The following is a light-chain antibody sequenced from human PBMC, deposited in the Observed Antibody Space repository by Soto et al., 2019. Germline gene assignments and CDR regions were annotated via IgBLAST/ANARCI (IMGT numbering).Light chain of an antibody. Sequence: DIQMTQSPSSLSASVGDRVTITCRASQSISSYLNWYHQKPGKAPKLLIYAASSLQGGDPSRFSSSGSGTDFTLTISSLQPEAFATYYCQPSYSTPYPFGQGTNLEIK. CDR2: AAS. J-gene: IGKJ2*01. CDR1: QSISSY. CDR3: QPSYSTPYP. V-gene: IGKV1-39*01.